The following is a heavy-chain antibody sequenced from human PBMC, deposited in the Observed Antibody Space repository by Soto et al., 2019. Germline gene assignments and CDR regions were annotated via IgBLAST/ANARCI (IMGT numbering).Heavy chain of an antibody. CDR3: ATVFVGSESEPKIYYGYYFFDG. CDR1: GYTFTSYG. CDR2: VNAYNGST. V-gene: IGHV1-18*01. D-gene: IGHD3-10*01. J-gene: IGHJ6*03. Sequence: QVQLVQSGAEVKKPGASVKVSCKASGYTFTSYGISWVRQAPGPGIEWMGWVNAYNGSTNYSQQLQGRVNMTTDTCPSTAYMELTSLRSADTAVYYCATVFVGSESEPKIYYGYYFFDGWGKGTTVTVSS.